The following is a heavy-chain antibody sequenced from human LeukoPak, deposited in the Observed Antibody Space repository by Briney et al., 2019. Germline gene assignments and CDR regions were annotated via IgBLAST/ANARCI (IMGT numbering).Heavy chain of an antibody. CDR2: IYYSGNT. D-gene: IGHD1-26*01. CDR1: GGSISSTSYY. Sequence: RPSETLSLTCTVSGGSISSTSYYWGWIRQPPGRGQEWIGNIYYSGNTYYNPSLKSRVAISIDTSKNQFSLKLTSVTAADTAVYYCARSTGSFGVYDAFDIWGQGTMVTVSS. J-gene: IGHJ3*02. V-gene: IGHV4-39*07. CDR3: ARSTGSFGVYDAFDI.